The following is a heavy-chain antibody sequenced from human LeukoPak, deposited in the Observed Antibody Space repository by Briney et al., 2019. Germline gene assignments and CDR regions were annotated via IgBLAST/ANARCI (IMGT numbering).Heavy chain of an antibody. Sequence: GWSLRLSCAASGLSFSSYAMNWVRQAPGMGLEWVSYISSSGSTIYYADSVKGRFTISRDNAKNSLYLQMNSLRAEDTAVYYCERETAYDILTGYYPYYGMDVWGKGTTVTVSS. CDR1: GLSFSSYA. CDR2: ISSSGSTI. D-gene: IGHD3-9*01. CDR3: ERETAYDILTGYYPYYGMDV. V-gene: IGHV3-48*03. J-gene: IGHJ6*04.